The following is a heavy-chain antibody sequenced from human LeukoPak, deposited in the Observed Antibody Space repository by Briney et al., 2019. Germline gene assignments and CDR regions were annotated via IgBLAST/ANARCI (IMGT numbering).Heavy chain of an antibody. J-gene: IGHJ6*02. CDR2: ISAYNGNT. CDR1: GYTFTSYG. CDR3: ARDRRPPINPHFDGLFPYYYYYGMDV. V-gene: IGHV1-18*01. D-gene: IGHD3-9*01. Sequence: GASVKVSCKASGYTFTSYGISWVRQAPGQGLEWMGWISAYNGNTNYAQKLQGRVTMTTDTSTSTAYMELRSLRSDDTAVYYCARDRRPPINPHFDGLFPYYYYYGMDVWGQGTTVTVSS.